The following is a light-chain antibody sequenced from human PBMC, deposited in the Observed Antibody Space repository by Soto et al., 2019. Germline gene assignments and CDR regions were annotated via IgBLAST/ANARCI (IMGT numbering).Light chain of an antibody. V-gene: IGKV3-15*01. Sequence: EIVMTQSPATLSASPGERATLSCRASQSVRSNLAWYQQKPGQAPRLLIYGASTRATGIPARFSGSGSGTEFTLSISSLQSEDFAVYYCQQYNDWPPTFGQGTKVEIK. CDR2: GAS. CDR1: QSVRSN. J-gene: IGKJ1*01. CDR3: QQYNDWPPT.